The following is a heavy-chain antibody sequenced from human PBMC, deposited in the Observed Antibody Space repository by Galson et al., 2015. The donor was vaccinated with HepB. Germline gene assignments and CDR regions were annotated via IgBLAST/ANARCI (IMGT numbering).Heavy chain of an antibody. V-gene: IGHV3-11*06. J-gene: IGHJ4*02. Sequence: SLRLSCAASGFTFSDYYMSWIRQAPGKGLEWVSYISSSSSYTNYADSVKGRFTISRDNAKNSLYLQMNSLRAEDTAVYYCARGGVLLWVGEPGGSFDYWGQGTLVTVSS. CDR2: ISSSSSYT. CDR1: GFTFSDYY. CDR3: ARGGVLLWVGEPGGSFDY. D-gene: IGHD3-10*01.